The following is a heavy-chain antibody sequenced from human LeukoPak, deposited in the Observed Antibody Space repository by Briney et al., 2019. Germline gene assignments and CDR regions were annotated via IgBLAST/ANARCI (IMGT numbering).Heavy chain of an antibody. CDR1: GYTFTDYF. J-gene: IGHJ4*02. CDR3: ARDPQPYYDILTGHAHYFDY. Sequence: ASVKVSCKASGYTFTDYFIHWVRQAPGQGLEWMGWIIPNSGGTNYAQKFQGKVTMTRDTSISTAYMELSRLTSDDTAVYYCARDPQPYYDILTGHAHYFDYWGQGTLVTVSS. D-gene: IGHD3-9*01. V-gene: IGHV1-2*02. CDR2: IIPNSGGT.